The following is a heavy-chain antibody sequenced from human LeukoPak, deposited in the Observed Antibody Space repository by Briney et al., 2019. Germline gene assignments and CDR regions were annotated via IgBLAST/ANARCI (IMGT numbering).Heavy chain of an antibody. J-gene: IGHJ4*02. V-gene: IGHV1-69*04. CDR1: GGTFSSYA. D-gene: IGHD2-8*01. CDR3: ARTNLDCKNGVCYDY. CDR2: IIPILGIA. Sequence: SVKVSCKASGGTFSSYAISWVRQAHGQGLECMGRIIPILGIANYAQKFQGRVTVTTDTSTSTAYMDLRSLRSDDTAVYYCARTNLDCKNGVCYDYWGQGTPVTVS.